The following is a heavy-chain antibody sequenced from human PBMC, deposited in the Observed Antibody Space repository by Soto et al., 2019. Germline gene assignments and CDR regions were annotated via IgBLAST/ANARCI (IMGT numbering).Heavy chain of an antibody. CDR3: ARSSGGSSWYAPDY. CDR2: LANDGSYQ. V-gene: IGHV3-30*03. D-gene: IGHD6-13*01. CDR1: GFTFSGYG. J-gene: IGHJ4*02. Sequence: QVQLVESGGGVVQPGRSLRLSCAASGFTFSGYGMHWVRQAPGEGLQWVAVLANDGSYQYYADSLKGRFTISRDNSKSKLYLQMDSLRPEDTAVYYCARSSGGSSWYAPDYWGQGTLVTVSP.